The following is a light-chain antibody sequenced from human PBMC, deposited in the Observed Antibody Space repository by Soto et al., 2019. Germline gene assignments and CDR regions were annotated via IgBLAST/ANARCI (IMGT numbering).Light chain of an antibody. V-gene: IGKV1-27*01. Sequence: DIQMTQSPSSLSASVGDRVTITCRASQDITNYLAWYQQKPGKVPKLLIYAASTSQSGVPPRFSGSGSGTDFALTISSLQPEDVATYYCQKYNSAPRTFGQGTKV. J-gene: IGKJ1*01. CDR3: QKYNSAPRT. CDR1: QDITNY. CDR2: AAS.